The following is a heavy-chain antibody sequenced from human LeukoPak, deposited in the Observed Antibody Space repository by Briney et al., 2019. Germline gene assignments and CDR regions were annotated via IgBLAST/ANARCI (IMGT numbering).Heavy chain of an antibody. CDR1: GFTVSSNF. D-gene: IGHD3-10*02. CDR3: ARETDSRCSGYY. CDR2: IYSRGGT. J-gene: IGHJ4*01. V-gene: IGHV3-53*01. Sequence: GGSLRLSCAASGFTVSSNFMSWVRQAPGKGLECVSVIYSRGGTYYADSVQGRFTISRDASKNTLFLQMNSLRADDTAVYYCARETDSRCSGYYWGQGTLGTGSS.